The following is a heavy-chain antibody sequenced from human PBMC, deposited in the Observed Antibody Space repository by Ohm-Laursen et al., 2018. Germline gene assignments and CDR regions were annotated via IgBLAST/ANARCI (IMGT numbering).Heavy chain of an antibody. J-gene: IGHJ4*02. CDR2: ISSSSSYI. V-gene: IGHV3-21*04. D-gene: IGHD2-2*01. CDR1: GFTFCSYS. CDR3: TKAPATIRNYFDY. Sequence: SLRLSCSASGFTFCSYSMNWVRQAPGKGLEWVSSISSSSSYIYYADSVKGRFTISRDNAKNSLYLQMNSLRAEDTAEYYCTKAPATIRNYFDYWGQGTLVTVSS.